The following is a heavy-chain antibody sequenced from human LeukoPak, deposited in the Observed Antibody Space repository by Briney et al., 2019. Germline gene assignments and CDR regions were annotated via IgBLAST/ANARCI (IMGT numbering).Heavy chain of an antibody. CDR3: ARAGGYASSWAY. J-gene: IGHJ4*02. V-gene: IGHV3-7*01. Sequence: GGSLRLSCAVSGITLSNYGMSWVRQAPGKGLEWVANIKQDGSEKNYVDSVKGRFTISRDNAKNSLDLQMNSLRAEDTAVYYCARAGGYASSWAYWGQGTLVTVSS. CDR1: GITLSNYG. CDR2: IKQDGSEK. D-gene: IGHD5-12*01.